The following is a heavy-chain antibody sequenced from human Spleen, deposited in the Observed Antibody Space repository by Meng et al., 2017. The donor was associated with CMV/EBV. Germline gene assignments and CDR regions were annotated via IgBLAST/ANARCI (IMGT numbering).Heavy chain of an antibody. CDR2: ISYDGSNK. D-gene: IGHD3-10*01. CDR1: GFTFSSYA. J-gene: IGHJ4*02. CDR3: AKDSRTYYYASGSYSKGGFDY. Sequence: GESLKISCAASGFTFSSYAMHWVRQAPGKGLEWVAVISYDGSNKYYADSVKGRFTISRDNSKKTLYLQMNSLRAEDTAVYYCAKDSRTYYYASGSYSKGGFDYWGQGSLVTVSS. V-gene: IGHV3-30-3*01.